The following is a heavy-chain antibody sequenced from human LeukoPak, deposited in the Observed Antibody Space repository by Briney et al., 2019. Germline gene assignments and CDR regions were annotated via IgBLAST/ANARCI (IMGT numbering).Heavy chain of an antibody. Sequence: SETLSLTCAVYGGSFSGYYRSWIRQPHGKGLERIGELNHSGSTNYNPSLKSRVTISIDTSKNQFSLKLSSVTAADTAVYYCARGPYYDSSGYPYWGRGTLVTVSS. CDR1: GGSFSGYY. CDR2: LNHSGST. D-gene: IGHD3-22*01. J-gene: IGHJ4*02. V-gene: IGHV4-34*01. CDR3: ARGPYYDSSGYPY.